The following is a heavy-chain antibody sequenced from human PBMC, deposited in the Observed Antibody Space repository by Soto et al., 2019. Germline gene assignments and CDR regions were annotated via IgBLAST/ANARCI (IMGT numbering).Heavy chain of an antibody. CDR3: ARQANGIAARVVSDY. J-gene: IGHJ4*02. D-gene: IGHD6-6*01. CDR1: GGSISSSSYY. CDR2: IYYSGST. V-gene: IGHV4-39*01. Sequence: SETLSLTCTVSGGSISSSSYYWGWIRQPPGKGLEWIGSIYYSGSTYYNPSLKSRVTISVDTSKNQFSLKLSSVTAADTAVYYCARQANGIAARVVSDYWGQGTLVTVSS.